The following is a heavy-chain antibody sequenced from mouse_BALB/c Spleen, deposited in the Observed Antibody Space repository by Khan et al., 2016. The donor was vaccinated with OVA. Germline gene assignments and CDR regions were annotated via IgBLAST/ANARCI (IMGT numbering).Heavy chain of an antibody. CDR3: AGYDNDWTVSV. CDR1: GYTFSSYW. J-gene: IGHJ1*01. Sequence: QVQLQESGAELMKPGASVKISCKTTGYTFSSYWIHWIKQRPGHGLEWIGEILPGYIITNYNAKFKGKATFTADTSSNTAYLQLSSLTSEDSAVYDCAGYDNDWTVSVWGEGTTVTVSS. D-gene: IGHD2-4*01. CDR2: ILPGYIIT. V-gene: IGHV1-9*01.